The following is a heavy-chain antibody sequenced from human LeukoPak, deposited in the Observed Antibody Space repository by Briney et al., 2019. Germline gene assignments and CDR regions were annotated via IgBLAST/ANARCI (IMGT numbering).Heavy chain of an antibody. CDR3: ARSSGYYYMDV. V-gene: IGHV3-30*03. Sequence: GGSLRLSCAASGFTFSSYSMNWVRQAPGKGLEWVAVISYDGSNKYYADSVKGRFTISRDNSKNTLYLQMNSLRAEDTAVYYCARSSGYYYMDVWGKGSTVTISS. CDR1: GFTFSSYS. CDR2: ISYDGSNK. J-gene: IGHJ6*03.